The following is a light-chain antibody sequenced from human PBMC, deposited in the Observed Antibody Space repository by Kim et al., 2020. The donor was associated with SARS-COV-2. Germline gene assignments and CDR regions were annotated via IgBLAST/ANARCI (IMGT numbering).Light chain of an antibody. J-gene: IGKJ4*01. CDR3: QQYGTSPLT. CDR1: QSVRSTY. CDR2: AVS. V-gene: IGKV3-20*01. Sequence: EILLTQSPGTLSLSPGERATLSCRASQSVRSTYLAWYQQKPGQAPRLLIYAVSSRATGIPDRFSGSGSGTDFTLTISRLEPEDSAVYYCQQYGTSPLTFGGGTKVDIK.